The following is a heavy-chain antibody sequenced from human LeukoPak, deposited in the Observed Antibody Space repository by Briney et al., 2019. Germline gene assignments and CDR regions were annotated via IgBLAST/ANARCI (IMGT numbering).Heavy chain of an antibody. D-gene: IGHD2-21*02. Sequence: SGGSLRLSCAASGFTFSSYALSWVRQAPGKGLEWVSVISGSGDKTFYADSVKGRFTISRDNSKNTLYLQMNSLRAEDTAVYYCAKGTPPGTAAFDIWGQGTMVTVSS. CDR3: AKGTPPGTAAFDI. J-gene: IGHJ3*02. CDR1: GFTFSSYA. V-gene: IGHV3-23*01. CDR2: ISGSGDKT.